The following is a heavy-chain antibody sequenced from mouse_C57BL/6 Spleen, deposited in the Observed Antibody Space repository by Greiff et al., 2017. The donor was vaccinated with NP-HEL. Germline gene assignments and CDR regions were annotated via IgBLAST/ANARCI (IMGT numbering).Heavy chain of an antibody. CDR3: ASWDVDAMDY. J-gene: IGHJ4*01. V-gene: IGHV2-2*01. Sequence: VQLQQSGPGLVQPSQSLSITCTVSGFSLTSYGVHWVRQSPGKGLEWLGVIWSGGSTDYNAAFISRLSISKDNSKSQVFFKMNSLQADDTAIYYCASWDVDAMDYWGQGTSVTVSS. D-gene: IGHD4-1*01. CDR2: IWSGGST. CDR1: GFSLTSYG.